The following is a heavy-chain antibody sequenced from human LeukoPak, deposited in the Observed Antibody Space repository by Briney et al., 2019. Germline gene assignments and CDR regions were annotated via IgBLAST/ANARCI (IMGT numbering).Heavy chain of an antibody. J-gene: IGHJ4*02. CDR1: GFTFSSYG. D-gene: IGHD5-12*01. CDR3: ARAGGYSGFDYGIYFDY. V-gene: IGHV3-33*01. Sequence: PGGSLRLSCAASGFTFSSYGMHWVRQAPGKGLEWVAVIWYDGSNKYYADPVKGRFTISRDNSKNTLYLQMNSLRVEDTAVYYCARAGGYSGFDYGIYFDYWGQGTLVTVSS. CDR2: IWYDGSNK.